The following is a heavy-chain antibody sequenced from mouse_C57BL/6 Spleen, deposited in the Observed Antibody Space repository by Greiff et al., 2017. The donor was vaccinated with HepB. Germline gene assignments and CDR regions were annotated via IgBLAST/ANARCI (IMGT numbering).Heavy chain of an antibody. J-gene: IGHJ4*01. CDR3: TTNDGSSLDAMDY. D-gene: IGHD1-1*01. V-gene: IGHV14-4*01. Sequence: EVQLQQSGAELVRPGASVKLSCTASGFNIKDDYMHWVKQRPEQGLEWIGWIDPENGDTEYASKFQGKATITADTSSNTAYLQLSSLTSEDTAVYYCTTNDGSSLDAMDYWGQGTSVTVSS. CDR2: IDPENGDT. CDR1: GFNIKDDY.